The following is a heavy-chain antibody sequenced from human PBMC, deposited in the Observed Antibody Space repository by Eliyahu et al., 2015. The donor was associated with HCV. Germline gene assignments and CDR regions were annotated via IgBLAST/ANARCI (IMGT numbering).Heavy chain of an antibody. J-gene: IGHJ4*02. CDR1: GFTFXDYY. CDR3: ARGHRLPYYDFWNSYSDPIDC. CDR2: ISSSGTTI. V-gene: IGHV3-11*01. D-gene: IGHD3/OR15-3a*01. Sequence: QVQLVESGGDLVKPGGSLRLSCAAXGFTFXDYYMXWIRXAPGKGLEWVSYISSSGTTIYYADSVKGRFTISRDNAKNSLYLQLNSLRADDTAVYYCARGHRLPYYDFWNSYSDPIDCWGQGTLVTVSS.